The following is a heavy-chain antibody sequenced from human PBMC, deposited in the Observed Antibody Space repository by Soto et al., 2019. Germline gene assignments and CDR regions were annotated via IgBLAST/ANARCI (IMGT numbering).Heavy chain of an antibody. CDR3: ARARWYDAFDV. J-gene: IGHJ3*01. V-gene: IGHV4-38-2*01. Sequence: XTLSLPCAVSGXFLSSGNYWGWILKPPVKGPELIWSIFHGGNTYYNPSLKSRVTISVEMSKNQFSLKLNSVTAADTAVYYCARARWYDAFDVWGQGTVGTVS. D-gene: IGHD2-15*01. CDR1: GXFLSSGNY. CDR2: IFHGGNT.